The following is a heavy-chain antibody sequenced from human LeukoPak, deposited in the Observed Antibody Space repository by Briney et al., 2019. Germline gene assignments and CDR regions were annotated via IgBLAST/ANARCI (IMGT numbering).Heavy chain of an antibody. J-gene: IGHJ4*02. CDR1: GFTFSGYA. V-gene: IGHV3-30*02. D-gene: IGHD6-6*01. CDR3: AKGSRSNGYYIDY. Sequence: GGSLRLSCAASGFTFSGYAMNWVRQAPGKGLEWVAFIRYDGSNAYYADSVKGRFTISRDNSKNTGYLQLNSLRAEDTAVYYCAKGSRSNGYYIDYWGQGTLVTVSS. CDR2: IRYDGSNA.